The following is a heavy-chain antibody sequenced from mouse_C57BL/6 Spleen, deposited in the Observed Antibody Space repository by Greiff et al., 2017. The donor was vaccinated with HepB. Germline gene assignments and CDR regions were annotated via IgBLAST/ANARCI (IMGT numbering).Heavy chain of an antibody. CDR1: GFTFSDYY. CDR3: ASYYYGSSYNYFDY. Sequence: EVKLVESEGGLVQPGSSMKLSCTASGFTFSDYYMAWVRQVPEKGLEWVANINYDGSSTYYLDSLKSRFIISRDNAKNILYLQMSSLKSEDTATYYCASYYYGSSYNYFDYWGQGTTLTVSS. D-gene: IGHD1-1*01. J-gene: IGHJ2*01. CDR2: INYDGSST. V-gene: IGHV5-16*01.